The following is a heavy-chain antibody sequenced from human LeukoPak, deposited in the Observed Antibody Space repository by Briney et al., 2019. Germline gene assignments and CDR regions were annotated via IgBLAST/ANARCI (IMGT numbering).Heavy chain of an antibody. Sequence: GGSLRLSCAASGFTLSIYAMSWVRQAPGGGLECVSAISGSGGSTYYADSVKGRFTIPRDNSKNTLYLQMNSLRAEDTAVYYCAKDHYDLWSGYYIHFYYWGQGTLVTVSS. CDR1: GFTLSIYA. D-gene: IGHD3-3*01. J-gene: IGHJ4*02. V-gene: IGHV3-23*01. CDR2: ISGSGGST. CDR3: AKDHYDLWSGYYIHFYY.